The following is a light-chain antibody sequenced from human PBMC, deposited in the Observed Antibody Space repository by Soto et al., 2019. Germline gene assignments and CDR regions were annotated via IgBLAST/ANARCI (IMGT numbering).Light chain of an antibody. Sequence: DIPMTQSPSTLPDSVGDRVTISCRASQTVERWLAWYQQKPGKAPKLLISDVSTLERGVPSRFSGSGSATEFTLTISGLQSDDFATYYCQQYKDHVWTFGQGTKV. CDR2: DVS. CDR3: QQYKDHVWT. J-gene: IGKJ1*01. CDR1: QTVERW. V-gene: IGKV1-5*01.